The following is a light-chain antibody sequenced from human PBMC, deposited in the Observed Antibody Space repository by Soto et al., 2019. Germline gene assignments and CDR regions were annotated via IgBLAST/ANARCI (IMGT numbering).Light chain of an antibody. CDR2: DVS. CDR3: SSYIPNNSTYV. CDR1: SSDVGGYNY. Sequence: QSDLTQPASVSGSPGQSITISCTGTSSDVGGYNYVSWYQHHPGKAPKRMIHDVSNRPSGVSNRFSGSKSGNTASLTISVLQAEDEADYYCSSYIPNNSTYVFGTGTKLTVL. V-gene: IGLV2-14*03. J-gene: IGLJ1*01.